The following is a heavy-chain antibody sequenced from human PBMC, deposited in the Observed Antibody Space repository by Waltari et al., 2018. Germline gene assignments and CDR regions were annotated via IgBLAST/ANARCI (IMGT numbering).Heavy chain of an antibody. D-gene: IGHD3-22*01. Sequence: QVQLEESGGGVVQPGKSLRLSCAASGFTFSSYGMYWVRRAPGKGVEWVAFISYDGSNKEFADSVKGRFAISRDNSKNTLYLQMNSLRAEDTAVYYCTRKSQLLWTGQDYYYGMDVWGRGTTVTVSS. CDR1: GFTFSSYG. CDR3: TRKSQLLWTGQDYYYGMDV. CDR2: ISYDGSNK. V-gene: IGHV3-33*01. J-gene: IGHJ6*02.